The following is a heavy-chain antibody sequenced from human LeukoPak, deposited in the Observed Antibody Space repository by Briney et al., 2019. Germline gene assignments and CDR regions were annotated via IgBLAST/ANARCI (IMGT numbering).Heavy chain of an antibody. V-gene: IGHV4-34*01. J-gene: IGHJ4*02. Sequence: SETLSLTCTVSGGSISSYYWSWIRQPPGKGLEWIGEINHSGSTNYNPSLKSRVTISVDTSKNQFSLKLSSVTAADTAVYYCARTVAGTFDYWGQGTLVTVSS. CDR3: ARTVAGTFDY. CDR2: INHSGST. CDR1: GGSISSYY. D-gene: IGHD6-19*01.